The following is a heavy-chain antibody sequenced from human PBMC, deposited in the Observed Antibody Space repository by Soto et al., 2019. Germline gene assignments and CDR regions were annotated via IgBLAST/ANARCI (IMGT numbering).Heavy chain of an antibody. CDR2: IYYSGST. CDR3: ARHVVAVSSIKGGNWFDP. J-gene: IGHJ5*02. V-gene: IGHV4-39*01. Sequence: QLQLQESGPGLVKPSETLSLPCTVSGGSISSSSYYWGWIRQPPGKGLEWIGSIYYSGSTYYNPTLKSRVTIAGDTSKNQCSLKLSSVTAADTAVYYCARHVVAVSSIKGGNWFDPWGQGTLVTVSS. CDR1: GGSISSSSYY. D-gene: IGHD6-19*01.